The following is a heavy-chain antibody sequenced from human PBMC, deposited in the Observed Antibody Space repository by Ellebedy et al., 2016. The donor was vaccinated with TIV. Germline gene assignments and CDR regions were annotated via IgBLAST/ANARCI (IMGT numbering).Heavy chain of an antibody. V-gene: IGHV3-7*01. J-gene: IGHJ4*02. D-gene: IGHD4-17*01. CDR3: ARTYGDYAFD. Sequence: GESLKISCAASGFSFNTDSMSWVRQAPGKGLEWVANIKQDGSEKYYVDSVKGRFTISRDNAKNSLYLQMNSLRAEDTAVYYCARTYGDYAFDWGQGTLVTVSS. CDR1: GFSFNTDS. CDR2: IKQDGSEK.